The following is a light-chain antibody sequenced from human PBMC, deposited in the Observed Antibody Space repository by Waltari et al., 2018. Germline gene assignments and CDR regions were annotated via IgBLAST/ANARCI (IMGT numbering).Light chain of an antibody. J-gene: IGKJ1*01. CDR3: MQSTQDPRT. Sequence: DIVMTQTPLSLAVIPGEPASMSCRSNQSLLHSSGNTFLHWYLQRPGQSPRLLIYKVSNRESGVSDRFSGSGSGADFTLKISRVEPDDVGIYYCMQSTQDPRTFGQGTKVEIK. CDR2: KVS. V-gene: IGKV2D-29*02. CDR1: QSLLHSSGNTF.